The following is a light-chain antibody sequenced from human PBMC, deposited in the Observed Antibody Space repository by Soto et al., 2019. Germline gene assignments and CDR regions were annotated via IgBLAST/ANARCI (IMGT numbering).Light chain of an antibody. J-gene: IGKJ5*01. CDR3: QQTYSTLSIT. V-gene: IGKV1-39*01. CDR1: ESIARH. Sequence: DIQMTQSPSSLSASVGDRVTITCRASESIARHLNWYQQKPGRAPNLLIYAASSLQNGVPSRFRGGGSGTDFTLTISNMHPEDFATYYCQQTYSTLSITVGRVTRLEMK. CDR2: AAS.